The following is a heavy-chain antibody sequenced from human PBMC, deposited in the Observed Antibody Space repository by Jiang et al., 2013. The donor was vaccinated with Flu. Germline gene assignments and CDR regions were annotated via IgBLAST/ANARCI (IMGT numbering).Heavy chain of an antibody. CDR1: GYTFTSYG. CDR2: ISAYNGNT. V-gene: IGHV1-18*04. Sequence: SGAEVKKPGASVKVSCKASGYTFTSYGISWVRQAPGQGLEWMGWISAYNGNTSYAQKLQGRVTMTTDTSTSTAYMELRSLRSDDTAVYYCARVSSPLRYFDWMPYYYYGMDVWGQGTTVTVSS. CDR3: ARVSSPLRYFDWMPYYYYGMDV. J-gene: IGHJ6*02. D-gene: IGHD3-9*01.